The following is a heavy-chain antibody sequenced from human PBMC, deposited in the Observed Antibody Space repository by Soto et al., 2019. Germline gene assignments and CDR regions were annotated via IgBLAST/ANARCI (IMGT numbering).Heavy chain of an antibody. D-gene: IGHD6-19*01. CDR3: ARDLNSGGWYPRYYYYYYGMDV. CDR2: INSEGSST. Sequence: EVQLVESGGGLVQPGGSLRLSCAASGFTFSSYWMHWVRQAPGKGLVWVSRINSEGSSTSYADSVKGRFTISRDNAKNTLYLQMNRLRAEDTAVYYCARDLNSGGWYPRYYYYYYGMDVWGQGTTVTVSS. V-gene: IGHV3-74*01. CDR1: GFTFSSYW. J-gene: IGHJ6*02.